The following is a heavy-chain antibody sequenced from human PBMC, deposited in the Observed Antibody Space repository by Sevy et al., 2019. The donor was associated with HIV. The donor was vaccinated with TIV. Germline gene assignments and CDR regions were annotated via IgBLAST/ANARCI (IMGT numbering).Heavy chain of an antibody. V-gene: IGHV1-8*01. D-gene: IGHD2-21*02. CDR2: MSPDSGNT. CDR3: TRGLSFTYAKRGDWLNWYFDV. J-gene: IGHJ2*01. CDR1: GYTFDNYD. Sequence: ASVKVSCQASGYTFDNYDINWVRQATGHSLEWMGWMSPDSGNTGCAEKFQGRVTMRRVSSIRTAYMELNGLTSEDTAVYYCTRGLSFTYAKRGDWLNWYFDVWGRGTLVTVSS.